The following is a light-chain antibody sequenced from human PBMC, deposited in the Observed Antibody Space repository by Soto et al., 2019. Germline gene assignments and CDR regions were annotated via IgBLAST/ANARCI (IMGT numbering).Light chain of an antibody. V-gene: IGKV3-20*01. CDR2: GAS. Sequence: EIVLTQSPGTLSLSPGERATLSCRASQSVSSSYLAWYQQKPGQAPRFLIYGASSRATGIPDRFSGSGSGTDFTLTISRLEPEDFAVYYCQQYGSSPRGFTFGPGTKVDIK. CDR1: QSVSSSY. J-gene: IGKJ3*01. CDR3: QQYGSSPRGFT.